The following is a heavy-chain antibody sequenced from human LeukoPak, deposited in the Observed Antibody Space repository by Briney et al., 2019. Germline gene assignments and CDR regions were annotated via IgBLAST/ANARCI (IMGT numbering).Heavy chain of an antibody. V-gene: IGHV1-46*01. J-gene: IGHJ5*02. Sequence: APVKVSCKASGGTFTSYYMHWVRQAPGQGLEWMGIINPSGGSTNYAQKFQGRVSMTRDMSTSTVYMELSSLRSEDTAVYYCARDRYVVNNWFDPWGQGTLVTVFS. CDR3: ARDRYVVNNWFDP. D-gene: IGHD3-9*01. CDR1: GGTFTSYY. CDR2: INPSGGST.